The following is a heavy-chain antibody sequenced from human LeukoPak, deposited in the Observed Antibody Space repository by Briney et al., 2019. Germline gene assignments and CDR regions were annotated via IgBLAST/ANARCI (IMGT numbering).Heavy chain of an antibody. D-gene: IGHD3-9*01. CDR3: AKDSLTGTGSYYFDC. CDR2: IRYDGINK. J-gene: IGHJ4*02. CDR1: GFTFSSYG. Sequence: PGGSLRLSCATSGFTFSSYGMYWVRQAPGKGLEWLAFIRYDGINKYYADSVKGRFTISRGNSKNTLYLQMNSLRAEDTAVYYCAKDSLTGTGSYYFDCWGQGTLVTVSS. V-gene: IGHV3-30*02.